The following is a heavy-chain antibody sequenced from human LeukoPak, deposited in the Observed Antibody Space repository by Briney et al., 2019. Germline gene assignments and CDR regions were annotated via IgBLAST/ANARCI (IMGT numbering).Heavy chain of an antibody. D-gene: IGHD6-19*01. Sequence: ASVKVSCKASGGTFSSYAISWVRQAPGRGLEWMGRIIPILGIANYAQKFQGRVTITADKSTSTAYMELSSLRSEDTAVYYCARAARLAVAGNWFDPWGQGTLVTVSS. CDR3: ARAARLAVAGNWFDP. CDR2: IIPILGIA. J-gene: IGHJ5*02. CDR1: GGTFSSYA. V-gene: IGHV1-69*04.